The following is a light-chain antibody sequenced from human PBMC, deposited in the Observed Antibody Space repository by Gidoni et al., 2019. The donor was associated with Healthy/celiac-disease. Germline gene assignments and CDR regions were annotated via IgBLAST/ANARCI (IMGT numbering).Light chain of an antibody. CDR3: QQYGSSLAIT. V-gene: IGKV3-20*01. J-gene: IGKJ5*01. CDR1: QSVSSSY. Sequence: IVLTQSPCTLSLSPWERATLSCRASQSVSSSYLAWYQHKPGQAPRLLIYGASSSATCIPDRFSCSGSGTDFTLTISRLEPEDFAVYYCQQYGSSLAITFGQXTRLEIK. CDR2: GAS.